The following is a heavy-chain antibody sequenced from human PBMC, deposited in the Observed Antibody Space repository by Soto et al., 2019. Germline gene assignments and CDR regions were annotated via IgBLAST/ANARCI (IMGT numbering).Heavy chain of an antibody. V-gene: IGHV1-3*01. J-gene: IGHJ3*02. CDR1: GYTFTSYA. Sequence: ASVKVACKASGYTFTSYAMHWVRQAPGQRLEWMGWINAGNGNTKYSQKFQGRVTITRDTSASTAYMELSSLRSEDTAVYYCARDIGYCSGGSCYEGMGDAFVIWGQATMVT. CDR3: ARDIGYCSGGSCYEGMGDAFVI. D-gene: IGHD2-15*01. CDR2: INAGNGNT.